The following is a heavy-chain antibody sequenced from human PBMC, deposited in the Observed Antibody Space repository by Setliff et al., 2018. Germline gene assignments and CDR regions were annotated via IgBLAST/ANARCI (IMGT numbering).Heavy chain of an antibody. J-gene: IGHJ6*03. CDR3: ARHVGIRGRGYNYYYYYMDV. V-gene: IGHV4-39*01. CDR1: GGSLRDSAIF. D-gene: IGHD3-10*01. Sequence: TLSLPCTVSGGSLRDSAIFWGWIRQPPGKGLEWIGSTYYNGDTYYNPSLKSRVTMSVDTSRNQFSLKLSSVTAADTALYYCARHVGIRGRGYNYYYYYMDVWGKGTTVTVSS. CDR2: TYYNGDT.